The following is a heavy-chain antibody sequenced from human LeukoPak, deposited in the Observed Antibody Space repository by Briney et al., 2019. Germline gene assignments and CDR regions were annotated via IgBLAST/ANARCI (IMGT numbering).Heavy chain of an antibody. J-gene: IGHJ4*02. Sequence: GGSLRLSCAASGFTFSSYGMHWVRQAPGKGLKWVAGMGYDVSNKYYAESVKGRFTISRDNSKNTLYLQMNRLRAEDTAGYCCTKGDYWGQGTLVTVSS. CDR3: TKGDY. V-gene: IGHV3-33*06. CDR1: GFTFSSYG. CDR2: MGYDVSNK.